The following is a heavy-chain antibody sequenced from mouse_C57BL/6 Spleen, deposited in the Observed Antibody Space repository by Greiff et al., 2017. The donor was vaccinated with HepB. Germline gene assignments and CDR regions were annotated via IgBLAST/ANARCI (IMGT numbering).Heavy chain of an antibody. CDR1: GYTFTDYE. J-gene: IGHJ4*01. Sequence: QVQLQQSGAELVRPGASVTLSCKASGYTFTDYEMHWVKQTPVHGLEWIGAIDPETGGTAYNQKFKGKAILTADKSSSTAYMELRSLTSEESAVYYCTRRDGYSYYYAMDYWGQGTSVTVSS. D-gene: IGHD2-3*01. V-gene: IGHV1-15*01. CDR3: TRRDGYSYYYAMDY. CDR2: IDPETGGT.